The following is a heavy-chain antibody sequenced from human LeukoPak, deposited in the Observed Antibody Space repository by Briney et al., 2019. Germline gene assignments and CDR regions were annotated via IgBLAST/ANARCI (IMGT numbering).Heavy chain of an antibody. CDR1: GGSISSGGYS. CDR3: ARVGNYCSGGSCYSVDAFDI. V-gene: IGHV4-30-2*01. D-gene: IGHD2-15*01. J-gene: IGHJ3*02. CDR2: IHHSGST. Sequence: SETLSLTCAVSGGSISSGGYSWSWIRQPPGKGLEWIGYIHHSGSTYYNPSLKSRVTISVDRSKNQFSLKLSSVTAADTAVYYCARVGNYCSGGSCYSVDAFDIWGQGTMVTVSS.